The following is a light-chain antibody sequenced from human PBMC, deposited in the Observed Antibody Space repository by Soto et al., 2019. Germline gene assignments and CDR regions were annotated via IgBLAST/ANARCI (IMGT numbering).Light chain of an antibody. J-gene: IGKJ2*01. CDR3: RQSYSSPYT. V-gene: IGKV1-39*01. CDR2: TAS. CDR1: QSIGSY. Sequence: DIQMTQSPSSLSASVGDRVTISCRASQSIGSYVNWYQHRPGKAPNLLIFTASSLQGRVPSRFSGSGSGTDFTLTINSLQPEDFATYYCRQSYSSPYTFAQGTKLEIK.